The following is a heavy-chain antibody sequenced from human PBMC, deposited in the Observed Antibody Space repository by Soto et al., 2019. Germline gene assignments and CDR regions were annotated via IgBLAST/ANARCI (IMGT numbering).Heavy chain of an antibody. Sequence: QITLKESGPTLVRPTQTLTLTCTFSGFSLSTIGLGVGWIRQPPGKALEWLALIYWNDDKRYSPSLKARLTINKDTSKNQVVLTKTNMDPVDTATYYCAHRPSGWYLFDYWGQGTLVTVSS. CDR1: GFSLSTIGLG. J-gene: IGHJ4*02. V-gene: IGHV2-5*01. CDR2: IYWNDDK. CDR3: AHRPSGWYLFDY. D-gene: IGHD6-19*01.